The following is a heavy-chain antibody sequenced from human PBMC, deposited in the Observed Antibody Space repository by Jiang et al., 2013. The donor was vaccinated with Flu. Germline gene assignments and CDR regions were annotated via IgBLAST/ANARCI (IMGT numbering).Heavy chain of an antibody. Sequence: GLVKPSETLSLTCTVSGGSISSYYWSWIRQLPGKGLEWIGYIYYSGSTNYNPSLKSRVTISVDTSKNQFSLKLSSVTAADTAVYYCARDRPLDYYGSGSYNDAFDIWGQGTMVTVSS. CDR3: ARDRPLDYYGSGSYNDAFDI. CDR1: GGSISSYY. CDR2: IYYSGST. D-gene: IGHD3-10*01. J-gene: IGHJ3*02. V-gene: IGHV4-59*13.